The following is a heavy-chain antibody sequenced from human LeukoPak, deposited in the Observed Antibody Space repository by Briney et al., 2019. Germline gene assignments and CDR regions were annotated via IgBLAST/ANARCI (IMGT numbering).Heavy chain of an antibody. CDR2: IYTSGST. J-gene: IGHJ4*02. CDR1: GGSISSGSYY. V-gene: IGHV4-61*02. CDR3: ARGGVSGSYYYGSGNYYNSKVPFDS. Sequence: SETLSLTCTVSGGSISSGSYYWSWIRQPAGKGLEWIGRIYTSGSTNYNPSLKSRVTISVDKSKNQFSLKLSSVTAADTAVYYCARGGVSGSYYYGSGNYYNSKVPFDSWGQGTLVTVSS. D-gene: IGHD3-10*01.